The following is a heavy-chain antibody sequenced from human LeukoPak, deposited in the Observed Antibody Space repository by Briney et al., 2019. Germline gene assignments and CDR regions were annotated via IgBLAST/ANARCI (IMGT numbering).Heavy chain of an antibody. CDR1: GFTFSSYE. J-gene: IGHJ4*02. D-gene: IGHD3-10*01. CDR2: ISSSGSTI. V-gene: IGHV3-48*03. Sequence: GGSLRLSCAASGFTFSSYEMNWVRQAPGKGLEWVSYISSSGSTIYYADSMKGRFTISRDNAKNSLYLQMNSLRAEDTAVYYCARGRVLRIDYWGQGTLVTVSS. CDR3: ARGRVLRIDY.